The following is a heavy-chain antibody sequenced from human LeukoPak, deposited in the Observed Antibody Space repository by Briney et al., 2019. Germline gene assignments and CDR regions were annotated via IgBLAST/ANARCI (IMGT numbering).Heavy chain of an antibody. J-gene: IGHJ4*02. CDR3: ARDPHEFSSGWSHFNY. V-gene: IGHV1-2*02. CDR1: GYTFTGYY. Sequence: VASVKVSCRASGYTFTGYYMHWVRQAPGQGLEWMGWINPNSGGTNYAQKLQGRVTMTTDTSTSTAYLELRSLKSDDTAFYYCARDPHEFSSGWSHFNYWGQGTLVTVSS. D-gene: IGHD6-19*01. CDR2: INPNSGGT.